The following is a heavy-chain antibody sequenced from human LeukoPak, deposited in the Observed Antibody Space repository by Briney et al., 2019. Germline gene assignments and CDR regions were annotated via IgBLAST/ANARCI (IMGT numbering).Heavy chain of an antibody. CDR3: ARDGGARYCSSTSCYMGNYFDY. Sequence: GGSLRLSCAASGFTFDDYGMSWVRQAPGKGLERVSGINWNGGSTGYADSVKGRFTISRDNAKNFLYLKMNSLRAEDTALYYCARDGGARYCSSTSCYMGNYFDYWGQGTLVTVSS. CDR2: INWNGGST. J-gene: IGHJ4*02. CDR1: GFTFDDYG. V-gene: IGHV3-20*04. D-gene: IGHD2-2*02.